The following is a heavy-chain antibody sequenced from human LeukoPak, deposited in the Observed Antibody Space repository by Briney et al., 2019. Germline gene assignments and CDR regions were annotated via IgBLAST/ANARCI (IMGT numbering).Heavy chain of an antibody. D-gene: IGHD2-2*01. Sequence: SETLSLTCAVYGGSFSGYYWSWIRQPPGKGLEWIGEINHSGSTNYNPSLKSRVTISVDTSKNQFSLKLSSVTAADTAVYYCARGGRGGIVVVPAAMGYYFDYWAREPWSPSPQ. V-gene: IGHV4-34*01. CDR1: GGSFSGYY. J-gene: IGHJ4*02. CDR3: ARGGRGGIVVVPAAMGYYFDY. CDR2: INHSGST.